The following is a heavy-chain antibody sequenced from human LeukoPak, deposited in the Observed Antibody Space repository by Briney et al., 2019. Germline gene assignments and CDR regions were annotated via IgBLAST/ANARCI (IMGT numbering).Heavy chain of an antibody. CDR1: GFTFSSYA. D-gene: IGHD1-7*01. J-gene: IGHJ4*02. V-gene: IGHV3-30-3*01. CDR3: ARLGITGTTPYYFDY. Sequence: GGSLRLPCAASGFTFSSYAMHWVRQAPGKGLEWVAVISYDGSNKYYADSVKGRFTISRDNSKNTLYLQMNSLRAEDTAVYYCARLGITGTTPYYFDYWGQGTLVTVSS. CDR2: ISYDGSNK.